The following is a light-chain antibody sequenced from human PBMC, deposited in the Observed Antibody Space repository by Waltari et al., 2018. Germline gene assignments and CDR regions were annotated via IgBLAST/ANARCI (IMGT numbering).Light chain of an antibody. V-gene: IGLV2-23*02. J-gene: IGLJ3*02. CDR2: EIS. CDR3: CAYVGYSTWV. Sequence: SALTQPASVSASPGQSITISCTGTSSDVGGYNFVSWYQQHPGKAPQGIIFEISKRPSGISNRFSGSKSGNTASLTISGLQAEDEANYYCCAYVGYSTWVFGGGTKLTVV. CDR1: SSDVGGYNF.